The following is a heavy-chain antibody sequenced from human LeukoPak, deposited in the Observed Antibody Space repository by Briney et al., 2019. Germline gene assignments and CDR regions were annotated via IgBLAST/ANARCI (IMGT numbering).Heavy chain of an antibody. CDR1: GSTLTELS. CDR2: FDPEDAET. V-gene: IGHV1-24*01. Sequence: ASVKVSCKVSGSTLTELSIHWVRQAPGEGLEWMGGFDPEDAETVYAQKFQGRVAMTEDPSTDTGYLELSSLRSEDTAVYYCVTDSLTPYTSSGNHVFDIWGLGTLVTVSS. D-gene: IGHD6-13*01. CDR3: VTDSLTPYTSSGNHVFDI. J-gene: IGHJ3*02.